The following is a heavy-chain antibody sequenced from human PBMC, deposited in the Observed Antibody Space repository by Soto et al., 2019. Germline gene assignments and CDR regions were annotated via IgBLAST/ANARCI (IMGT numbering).Heavy chain of an antibody. J-gene: IGHJ6*02. D-gene: IGHD3-22*01. V-gene: IGHV1-2*04. CDR2: INPNGGGT. Sequence: QVQLVQSGAEVRKPGASVKVSCKASGYTFTGYYIHWVRQAPGQGLEWMGWINPNGGGTNYVQKFQGWVTMTRDTSISTAYRELSRLKSDDTAVYYCAREPRYYASSGYPRYYYGMDVWGQGTTVTVS. CDR3: AREPRYYASSGYPRYYYGMDV. CDR1: GYTFTGYY.